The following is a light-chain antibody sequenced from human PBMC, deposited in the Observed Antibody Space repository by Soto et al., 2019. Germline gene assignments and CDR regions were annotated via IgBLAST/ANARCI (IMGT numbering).Light chain of an antibody. CDR3: SSSTSSSTLV. CDR1: SSDVGGYTY. CDR2: EVS. Sequence: QSALTQPASVSGSPGQSITISCTGTSSDVGGYTYVSWYQQHPGKAPKLIISEVSNRPSGVSHRFSGSKSGNTASLTISGLQAADEADYYCSSSTSSSTLVFGGGTKLTVL. V-gene: IGLV2-14*01. J-gene: IGLJ3*02.